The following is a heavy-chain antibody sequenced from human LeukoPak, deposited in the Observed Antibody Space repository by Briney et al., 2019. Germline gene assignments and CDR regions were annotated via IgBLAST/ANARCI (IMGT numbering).Heavy chain of an antibody. D-gene: IGHD3-22*01. CDR3: AKDRYSDNTGHHYENEY. J-gene: IGHJ4*02. Sequence: PGGSLRLSCAASGFTFSSYGMHWVRQAPGKGLEWVAVISYDGSNKYYADSVKGRFTISRDNSKNTLYLQMNSLRAGDTAVYYCAKDRYSDNTGHHYENEYWGQGTLVTVSS. V-gene: IGHV3-30*18. CDR1: GFTFSSYG. CDR2: ISYDGSNK.